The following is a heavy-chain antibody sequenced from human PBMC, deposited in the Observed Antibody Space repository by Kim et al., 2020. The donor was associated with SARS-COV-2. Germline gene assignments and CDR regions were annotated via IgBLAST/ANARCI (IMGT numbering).Heavy chain of an antibody. V-gene: IGHV4-59*08. CDR2: IYYSGST. Sequence: SETLSLTCTVSGGSISSYYWSWIRQPPGKGLEWIGYIYYSGSTNYNPSLKSRVTISVDTSKNQFSLKLSSVTAADTAVYYCARVGSSGSSWSWGQGTLVTLSS. J-gene: IGHJ5*02. CDR1: GGSISSYY. CDR3: ARVGSSGSSWS. D-gene: IGHD6-13*01.